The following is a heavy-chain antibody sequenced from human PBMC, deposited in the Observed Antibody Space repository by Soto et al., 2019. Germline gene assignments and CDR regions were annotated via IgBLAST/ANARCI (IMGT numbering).Heavy chain of an antibody. CDR3: ACEPGVARNY. Sequence: QLQLQESGSGLVKPSQTLSLPCAVSGGSISSGGYSWSWIRQPPGKGLEWIGYIYHSGSTYYNPSIKSRVTISVDRSTIQFSRKLSSVTGADTAVYYCACEPGVARNYWGQGTLVTVSS. D-gene: IGHD5-12*01. CDR2: IYHSGST. J-gene: IGHJ4*02. CDR1: GGSISSGGYS. V-gene: IGHV4-30-2*01.